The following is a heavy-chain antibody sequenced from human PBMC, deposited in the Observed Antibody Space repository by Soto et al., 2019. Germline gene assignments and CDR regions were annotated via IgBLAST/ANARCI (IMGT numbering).Heavy chain of an antibody. Sequence: EVQLLASGGGLVQPGGSLRLSCAASGFPFSSYVVIWVRKAPGKGLEWVSSFLGSANNTYYADSVKGRFTLSRDNSKDTLDLQMNSLRAEDTAVYYCAKDFLYCSGPSCARAFYWGQGTLVTVSS. CDR2: FLGSANNT. CDR1: GFPFSSYV. V-gene: IGHV3-23*01. CDR3: AKDFLYCSGPSCARAFY. D-gene: IGHD2-15*01. J-gene: IGHJ4*02.